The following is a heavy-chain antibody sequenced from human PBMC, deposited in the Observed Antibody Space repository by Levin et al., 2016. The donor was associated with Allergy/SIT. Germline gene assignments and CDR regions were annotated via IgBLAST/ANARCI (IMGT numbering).Heavy chain of an antibody. Sequence: SETLSLTCSVSGGAIITESYYWGWIRQPPGKGLEWIGSIYHSGSTYYSTSLESRVTIFVDISKNQFSLKLSSVTAADTGVYYCARHHLRSTWSTPFFEHWGQGTLVTVSS. D-gene: IGHD6-13*01. V-gene: IGHV4-39*01. CDR1: GGAIITESYY. CDR3: ARHHLRSTWSTPFFEH. J-gene: IGHJ4*02. CDR2: IYHSGST.